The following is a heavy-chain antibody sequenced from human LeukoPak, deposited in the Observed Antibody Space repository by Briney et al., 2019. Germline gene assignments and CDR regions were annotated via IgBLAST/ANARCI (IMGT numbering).Heavy chain of an antibody. V-gene: IGHV3-13*01. CDR1: GFTFSNYD. D-gene: IGHD2-2*01. CDR3: ARGSCSSRSCYKRVNGLDV. J-gene: IGHJ6*02. CDR2: FHTAGDI. Sequence: GGSLRLSCAASGFTFSNYDMHWVRQATGKGLEWVSAFHTAGDIHYSGSVKSRFATSRENAKNSFYLQMNNLRAGDTAVYYCARGSCSSRSCYKRVNGLDVWGQGTPVTVSS.